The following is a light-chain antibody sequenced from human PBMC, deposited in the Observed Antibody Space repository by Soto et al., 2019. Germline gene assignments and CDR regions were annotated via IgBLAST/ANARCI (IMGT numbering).Light chain of an antibody. CDR3: QQYGSSPRKT. CDR1: QIVSSSY. J-gene: IGKJ1*01. Sequence: ERVMTQSPATLSVSPGERSTLSCRAIQIVSSSYLALYQQKPGQAPRLLIYGASSRATGIPDRFSGSGSGTDFTLTISRLEPEDFAVYYCQQYGSSPRKTFGQGTKV. CDR2: GAS. V-gene: IGKV3-20*01.